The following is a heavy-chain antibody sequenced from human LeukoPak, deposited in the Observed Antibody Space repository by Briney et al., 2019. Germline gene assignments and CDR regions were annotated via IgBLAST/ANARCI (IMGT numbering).Heavy chain of an antibody. J-gene: IGHJ4*02. CDR1: GCAVNTYD. V-gene: IGHV3-48*01. Sequence: PGGSLRLSCAASGCAVNTYDMHWVRQAPGEGPQWIAYFGISGTIYYADSVRGRFTISRDSAKNSLYLQMNDLRVGDTAIYYCAGYGVYPYWGQGTPVTVSS. CDR2: FGISGTI. D-gene: IGHD5/OR15-5a*01. CDR3: AGYGVYPY.